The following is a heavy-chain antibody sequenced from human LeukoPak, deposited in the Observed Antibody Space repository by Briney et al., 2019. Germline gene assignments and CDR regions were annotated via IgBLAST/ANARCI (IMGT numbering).Heavy chain of an antibody. V-gene: IGHV3-30*02. CDR1: GFTFSSYG. J-gene: IGHJ4*02. CDR3: ATGTYYNILTGYSRRRYFEH. Sequence: GGSLRLSCAASGFTFSSYGMHWVRQAPGKGLEWVAFIRYDGTNIYYADSVKGRFTISRDNSKNTLYVQMKSLRAEDTAVYYCATGTYYNILTGYSRRRYFEHWGQGTLVTVSS. CDR2: IRYDGTNI. D-gene: IGHD3-9*01.